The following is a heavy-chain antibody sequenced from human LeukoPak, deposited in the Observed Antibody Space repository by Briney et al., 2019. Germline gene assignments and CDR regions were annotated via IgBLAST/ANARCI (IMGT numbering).Heavy chain of an antibody. V-gene: IGHV3-21*01. CDR2: ISSSSRYI. CDR1: GFTFSSYG. J-gene: IGHJ4*02. CDR3: ARDLSVGSKPDLGFDY. Sequence: PGGSLRLSCAASGFTFSSYGMHWVRQAPGKGLEWVSSISSSSRYIYYTDSVKGRFTISRDNAKNSLYLQMNSLRAEDTAVYYCARDLSVGSKPDLGFDYWGQGTLVTVSS. D-gene: IGHD1-26*01.